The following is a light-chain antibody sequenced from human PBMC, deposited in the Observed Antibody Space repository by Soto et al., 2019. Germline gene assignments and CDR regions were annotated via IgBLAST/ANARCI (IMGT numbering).Light chain of an antibody. CDR2: AAS. J-gene: IGKJ1*01. CDR3: QQYYSYPQT. V-gene: IGKV1-8*01. Sequence: AIPMTQSPSSLSASTGDRGTIPCRASQGISSYLAWYQQKPGKAPKLLIYAASTLQSGVPSRFSGSGSGTDFTLTISCLQSEDFATYYCQQYYSYPQTFGQGTKVDIK. CDR1: QGISSY.